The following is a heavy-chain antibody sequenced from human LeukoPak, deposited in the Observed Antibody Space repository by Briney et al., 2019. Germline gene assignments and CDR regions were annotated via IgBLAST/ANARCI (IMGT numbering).Heavy chain of an antibody. CDR1: GGSISSYY. CDR2: IYTSGST. Sequence: SETLSLTCTVSGGSISSYYWSWIRQPAGKGLEWIGRIYTSGSTNYNPSLKSRVTMSVDTSKNQFSLKLSSVTAADTAVYYCARVSPYYDSSGYCFDPWGQGTLVTVS. CDR3: ARVSPYYDSSGYCFDP. V-gene: IGHV4-4*07. D-gene: IGHD3-22*01. J-gene: IGHJ5*02.